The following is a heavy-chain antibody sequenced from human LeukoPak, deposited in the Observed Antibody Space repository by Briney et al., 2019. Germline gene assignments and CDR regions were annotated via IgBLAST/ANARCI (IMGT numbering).Heavy chain of an antibody. D-gene: IGHD6-13*01. Sequence: PGGSLRLSCAASGFTFSSYWMRWVRQAPGKGLEWVANIKQDGSEKNYVDSVKGRFTISRDNAKNSLYLQMNSLRAEDTAVYYCARRGGSSSWDKDFDYWGQGTLVTVSS. CDR3: ARRGGSSSWDKDFDY. CDR1: GFTFSSYW. J-gene: IGHJ4*02. CDR2: IKQDGSEK. V-gene: IGHV3-7*01.